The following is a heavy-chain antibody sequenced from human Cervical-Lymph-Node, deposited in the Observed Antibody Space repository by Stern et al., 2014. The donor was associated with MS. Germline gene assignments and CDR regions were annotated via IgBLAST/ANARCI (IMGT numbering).Heavy chain of an antibody. V-gene: IGHV2-70*04. Sequence: QVTLRESGPALVKPTQTLTLTCTFSGFSLSTSGMRVSWIRQPTGKALERLARLGLDDDKFYSTSLKTRLTISKDTSKNQVVLTMTNMDPVDTATYYCARSPPYYEFWNDYYYFDYWGQGTLVAVSS. CDR2: LGLDDDK. CDR1: GFSLSTSGMR. D-gene: IGHD3-3*01. CDR3: ARSPPYYEFWNDYYYFDY. J-gene: IGHJ4*02.